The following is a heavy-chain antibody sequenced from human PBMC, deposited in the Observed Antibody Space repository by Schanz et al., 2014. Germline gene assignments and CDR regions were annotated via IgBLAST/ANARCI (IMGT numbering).Heavy chain of an antibody. D-gene: IGHD3-3*01. V-gene: IGHV3-48*01. CDR1: AFIFRSYS. CDR3: ARGVRIDY. CDR2: ISRSSSTI. Sequence: EVQLVESGGGLVQPGGSLRLSCAASAFIFRSYSMHWVRQAPGKGLEWVSYISRSSSTIYYADSVRGRFTISRDNSRKTLYLQMNSLTAEDTAVYYCARGVRIDYWGQGTLVTVSS. J-gene: IGHJ4*02.